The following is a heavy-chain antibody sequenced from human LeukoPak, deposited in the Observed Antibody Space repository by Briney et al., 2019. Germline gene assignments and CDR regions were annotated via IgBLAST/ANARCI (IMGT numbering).Heavy chain of an antibody. CDR1: GVTFSSYA. V-gene: IGHV1-69*01. D-gene: IGHD3-16*01. J-gene: IGHJ4*02. CDR2: IIPMFKTP. CDR3: ARDGGGSVDY. Sequence: SVKVSCKASGVTFSSYAMSWARQAPGQGLEWMGGIIPMFKTPKYVQKFQDRLTITADESTSTAYMELSSLTPDDTAVYYCARDGGGSVDYWGQGTLITVSS.